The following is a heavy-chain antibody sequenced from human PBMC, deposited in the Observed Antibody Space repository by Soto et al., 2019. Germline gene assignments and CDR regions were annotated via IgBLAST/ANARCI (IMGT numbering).Heavy chain of an antibody. J-gene: IGHJ4*02. D-gene: IGHD1-26*01. CDR2: ISYDGSNK. CDR3: AKGGVVGATYYFDY. CDR1: GFTFSTYG. V-gene: IGHV3-30*18. Sequence: PGGSLRLSCAASGFTFSTYGMHWVRQAPGKGLEWVAVISYDGSNKYYADSVKGRFTISRDNSKNTLYLQMNSLRAEGTAVYYCAKGGVVGATYYFDYWGQGTLVTVSS.